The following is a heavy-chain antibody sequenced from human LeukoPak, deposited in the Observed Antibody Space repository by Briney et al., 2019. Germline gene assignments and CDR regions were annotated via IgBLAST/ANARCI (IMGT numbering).Heavy chain of an antibody. D-gene: IGHD4-17*01. CDR2: IYHSGSV. V-gene: IGHV4-38-2*02. CDR1: GYSISSGYY. J-gene: IGHJ4*02. Sequence: PSETLSLTCTVSGYSISSGYYWGWIQQPPGKGLEWIGCIYHSGSVYFNPSLKSRVTISVDTSNNQFSLKLSSVTAADTAVYYCASTITVTTDYWGQGTLVTVSS. CDR3: ASTITVTTDY.